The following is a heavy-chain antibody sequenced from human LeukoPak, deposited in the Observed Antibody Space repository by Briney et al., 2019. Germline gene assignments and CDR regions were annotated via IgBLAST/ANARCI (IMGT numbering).Heavy chain of an antibody. CDR3: AKRMLGQRRTSPYDY. V-gene: IGHV1-18*01. Sequence: ASVKVSCKASGYTLTSYGISWVRQAPGQGLEWMGWISAYNGNTNYAQNLQDRVTMTTDTSTNTAYMELRSLRSDDTAVYYCAKRMLGQRRTSPYDYWGQGTLVTVSS. CDR2: ISAYNGNT. J-gene: IGHJ4*02. CDR1: GYTLTSYG. D-gene: IGHD1-1*01.